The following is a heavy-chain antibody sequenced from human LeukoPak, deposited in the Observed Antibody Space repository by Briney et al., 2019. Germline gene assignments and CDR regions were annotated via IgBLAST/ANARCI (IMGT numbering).Heavy chain of an antibody. CDR1: GFIFRCYR. J-gene: IGHJ4*01. Sequence: PLGSPGPHFAAPGFIFRCYRMNWVPQAPRKGLGWVSSISSSSSYIYYADSVKRRIIISRDNAKNSPYLQMNSLRAEDTAVYYCARVTEAPDYFDYWGQGTMVTVSS. V-gene: IGHV3-21*01. CDR2: ISSSSSYI. CDR3: ARVTEAPDYFDY.